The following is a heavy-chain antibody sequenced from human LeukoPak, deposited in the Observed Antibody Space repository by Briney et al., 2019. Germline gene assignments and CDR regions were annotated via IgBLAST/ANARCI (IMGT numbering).Heavy chain of an antibody. CDR1: GFTFSSYA. CDR2: ISGSGGST. V-gene: IGHV3-23*01. CDR3: AKDQTNPGTYYYGSGSPLDY. J-gene: IGHJ4*02. Sequence: GGSLRLSCAASGFTFSSYAMSWVRQAPGKGLEWVSAISGSGGSTYYADSVKGRFTISRDNSKNTLYLQMNSLRAEDTAVYYCAKDQTNPGTYYYGSGSPLDYWGQGTLVTVSS. D-gene: IGHD3-10*01.